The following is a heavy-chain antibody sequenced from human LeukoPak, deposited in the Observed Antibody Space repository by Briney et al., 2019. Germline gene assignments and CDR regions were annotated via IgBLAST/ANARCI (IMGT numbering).Heavy chain of an antibody. J-gene: IGHJ4*02. V-gene: IGHV4-59*01. D-gene: IGHD2-2*02. CDR2: IYYSGST. CDR3: ARDHRVGAIQFFDY. CDR1: GGSISSYY. Sequence: SETLSLTCTVSGGSISSYYWSWIRQPPGKGLEWMGYIYYSGSTNYNPSLKSRVTISVDTSKNQFSLKLSSVTAADTAVYYCARDHRVGAIQFFDYWGQGTLVTVSS.